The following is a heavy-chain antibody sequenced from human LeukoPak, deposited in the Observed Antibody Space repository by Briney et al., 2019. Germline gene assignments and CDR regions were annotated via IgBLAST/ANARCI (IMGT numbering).Heavy chain of an antibody. Sequence: GGSLRLSCAASGFTFSSYSMNWDRQAPGKGLEWVSYISSSSSTIYYADSVKGRFTISRDNAKNSLYLQMNSLRAEDTAVYYCARVESEMATTPDYWGQGTLVSVSS. CDR3: ARVESEMATTPDY. V-gene: IGHV3-48*04. J-gene: IGHJ4*02. CDR1: GFTFSSYS. CDR2: ISSSSSTI. D-gene: IGHD5-24*01.